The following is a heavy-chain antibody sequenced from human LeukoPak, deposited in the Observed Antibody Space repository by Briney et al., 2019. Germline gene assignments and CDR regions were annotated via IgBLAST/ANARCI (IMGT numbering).Heavy chain of an antibody. J-gene: IGHJ4*02. CDR2: ISISGSTI. CDR3: ASRGTTVIPDY. CDR1: GFTFSTYE. V-gene: IGHV3-48*03. Sequence: GGSLRFSCAASGFTFSTYEMNWVRQAPGKGPEWISYISISGSTISYADSVKGRFTISRDNAKNSLYLQMNSLRAEDTAVYYCASRGTTVIPDYWGQGTLVTVAS. D-gene: IGHD4-11*01.